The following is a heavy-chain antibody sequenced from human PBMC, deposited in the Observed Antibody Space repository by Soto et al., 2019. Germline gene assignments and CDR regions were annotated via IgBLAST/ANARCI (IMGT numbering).Heavy chain of an antibody. J-gene: IGHJ4*02. CDR3: ASSWSDSTIDF. D-gene: IGHD6-13*01. CDR1: GFTFSSYW. Sequence: EVLLVESGGGLVQPGGSLRLSCAASGFTFSSYWMTWVRQAPGKGLEWVANIKQDGSEKYYVDSVQGRFTISRDNAKNSRCLQMNGLRAAETAVYCCASSWSDSTIDFWGQGTLVTVSS. V-gene: IGHV3-7*01. CDR2: IKQDGSEK.